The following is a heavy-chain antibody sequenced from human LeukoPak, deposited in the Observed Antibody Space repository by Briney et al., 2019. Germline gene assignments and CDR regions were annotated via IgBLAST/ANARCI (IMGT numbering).Heavy chain of an antibody. CDR1: GFTFSSYN. D-gene: IGHD3-10*01. Sequence: GGSLRLSCAASGFTFSSYNMNWVRQAPGKGLEWVSSISSSSNYIYYADSVKGRFTISRDNSKNTLYLQLNSLRAEDTAVYYCARDQLYYLGSGSLTVGPFHGMDVWGQGTTVTVS. CDR3: ARDQLYYLGSGSLTVGPFHGMDV. CDR2: ISSSSNYI. V-gene: IGHV3-21*01. J-gene: IGHJ6*02.